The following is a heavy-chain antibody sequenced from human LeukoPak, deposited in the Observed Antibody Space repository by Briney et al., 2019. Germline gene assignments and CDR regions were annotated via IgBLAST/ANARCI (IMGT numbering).Heavy chain of an antibody. CDR1: GYSFTNYY. Sequence: ASVRVSCKASGYSFTNYYMHWVRPAPGQGLEWMGMINPSGGSTTYAQKFQGRVTTTRDMSTSTVYMELSSLTSEDTAVYYCARTRGYYFDYWGQGTLVTVSS. CDR2: INPSGGST. J-gene: IGHJ4*02. V-gene: IGHV1-46*01. CDR3: ARTRGYYFDY.